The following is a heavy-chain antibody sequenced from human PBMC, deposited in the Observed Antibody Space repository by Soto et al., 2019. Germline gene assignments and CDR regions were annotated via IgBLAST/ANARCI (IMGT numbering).Heavy chain of an antibody. Sequence: EEQLLESGGGLVQPGGSLRLSCAASGFTFRYYTMNWVRQAPGKGLEWVSGLVGSGDDIYYAAPVRGRFTVSRDNSKNILFVQMNSLRAEDTAIYYCAKDFIASNGVWEAFELWGQETKVTVSS. J-gene: IGHJ3*01. D-gene: IGHD2-8*01. CDR1: GFTFRYYT. CDR2: LVGSGDDI. V-gene: IGHV3-23*01. CDR3: AKDFIASNGVWEAFEL.